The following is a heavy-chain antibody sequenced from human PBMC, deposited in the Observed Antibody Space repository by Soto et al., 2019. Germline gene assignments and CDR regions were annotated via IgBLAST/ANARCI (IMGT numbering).Heavy chain of an antibody. CDR3: ARDRLPRGHGAFDI. CDR2: XRXXXGXT. V-gene: IGHV1-18*04. Sequence: GAPEKGSCKASCSPPTRYGINLVRQAPGQGLEWMXWXRXXXGXTXXXKXXKXRVTMTPDTSTSTAYMELRSLRSDDTAVYYCARDRLPRGHGAFDIWGQGTMVTVSS. J-gene: IGHJ3*02. D-gene: IGHD2-21*01. CDR1: CSPPTRYG.